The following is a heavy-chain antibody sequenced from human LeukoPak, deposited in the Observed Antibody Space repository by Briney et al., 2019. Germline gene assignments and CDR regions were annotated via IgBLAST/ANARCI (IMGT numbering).Heavy chain of an antibody. J-gene: IGHJ1*01. V-gene: IGHV4-39*01. CDR2: IYYSGST. CDR3: ARSDYGGNREYFQH. CDR1: GGSISSSSYY. D-gene: IGHD4-23*01. Sequence: SETLSLTCTVSGGSISSSSYYWGWIRQPPGKGLEWIGSIYYSGSTYYNPSLKSRVTISVDTSKNQFSLKLSSVTAADTAVYYCARSDYGGNREYFQHWGQGTLVTVSS.